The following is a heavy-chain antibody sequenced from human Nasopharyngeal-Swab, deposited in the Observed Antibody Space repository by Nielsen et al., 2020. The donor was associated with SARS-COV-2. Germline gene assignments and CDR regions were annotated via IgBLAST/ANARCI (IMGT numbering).Heavy chain of an antibody. D-gene: IGHD4-23*01. V-gene: IGHV4-31*03. CDR2: IYYSGST. Sequence: SETLSLTCTVSGGSISSGGYYWSWIRQHPGKGLEWIGYIYYSGSTYYNPSLKCRVTISVDTSKNQFSLRLSSVTAADTAVYYCARDYGGSHSLYYHYGMDVWGQGTTVTVSS. J-gene: IGHJ6*02. CDR3: ARDYGGSHSLYYHYGMDV. CDR1: GGSISSGGYY.